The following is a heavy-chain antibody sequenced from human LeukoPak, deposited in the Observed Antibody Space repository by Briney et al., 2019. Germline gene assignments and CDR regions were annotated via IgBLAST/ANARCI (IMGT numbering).Heavy chain of an antibody. J-gene: IGHJ4*02. CDR1: GFTFSSYA. Sequence: PGGSLRLSCAASGFTFSSYAMSWVRQAPGKGLEWVSAISGSGGSTYYADSVKGRFTTSRDNSKNTLYLQMNSLRAEDTAVYYCAKALSAGTTGTTSGFHYWGQGTLVTVSS. V-gene: IGHV3-23*01. CDR2: ISGSGGST. D-gene: IGHD1-1*01. CDR3: AKALSAGTTGTTSGFHY.